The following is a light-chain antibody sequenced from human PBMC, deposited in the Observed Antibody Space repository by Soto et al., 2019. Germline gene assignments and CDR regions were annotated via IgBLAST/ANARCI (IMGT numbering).Light chain of an antibody. V-gene: IGKV1-39*01. CDR3: QQSYNTPQYT. CDR2: AAS. CDR1: QSVTAY. J-gene: IGKJ5*01. Sequence: DIQMTQSPSSLSASVGDEVTITCRASQSVTAYLNWYQQKPGKAPKLLIYAASTLQSGVPSRFRGSGSGTDFTLTISSLQPEDFAIYYCQQSYNTPQYTFGQGTRLEI.